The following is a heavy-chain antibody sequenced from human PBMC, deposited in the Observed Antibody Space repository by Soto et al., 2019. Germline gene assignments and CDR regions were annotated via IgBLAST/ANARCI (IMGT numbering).Heavy chain of an antibody. Sequence: EVQLVESGGGVVQPGGSLRLSCAASGFTFTSYWMHWVRQAPGKRLVWVSRINSGGSTTTYADSVKGRFTISRENAKNTLYLQMNSLRAEDTAVYYCTRVEISAWVKFDSWGQGTLVSVSS. V-gene: IGHV3-74*01. CDR2: INSGGSTT. CDR3: TRVEISAWVKFDS. CDR1: GFTFTSYW. J-gene: IGHJ4*02. D-gene: IGHD2-21*01.